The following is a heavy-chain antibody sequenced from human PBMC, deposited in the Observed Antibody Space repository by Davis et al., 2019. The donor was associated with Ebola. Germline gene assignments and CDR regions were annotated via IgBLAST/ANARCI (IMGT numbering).Heavy chain of an antibody. CDR2: IWYDGSNK. CDR3: AREYGDYNYYYGMDV. V-gene: IGHV3-33*08. Sequence: GESLKISCAASGFTFSSYSMNWVRQAPGKGLEWVAVIWYDGSNKYYADSVKGRFTISRDNSKNTLYLQMNSLRAEDTAVYYCAREYGDYNYYYGMDVWGQGTTVTVSS. D-gene: IGHD4-17*01. J-gene: IGHJ6*02. CDR1: GFTFSSYS.